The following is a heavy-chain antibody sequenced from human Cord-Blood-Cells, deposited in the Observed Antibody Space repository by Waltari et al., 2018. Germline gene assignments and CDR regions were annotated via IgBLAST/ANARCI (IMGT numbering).Heavy chain of an antibody. CDR3: ARGRLNSSGYYDAFDI. V-gene: IGHV4-34*01. Sequence: QVQLQQWGAGLLKPSETLSLTCAVYGGSFSGYYWSWIRQPPGKGLEWIVEINHSGSTNYNPSLKSRVTISVDTSKNQFSLKLSSVTAADTAVYYCARGRLNSSGYYDAFDIWGQGTLVTVSS. CDR1: GGSFSGYY. J-gene: IGHJ4*02. D-gene: IGHD3-22*01. CDR2: INHSGST.